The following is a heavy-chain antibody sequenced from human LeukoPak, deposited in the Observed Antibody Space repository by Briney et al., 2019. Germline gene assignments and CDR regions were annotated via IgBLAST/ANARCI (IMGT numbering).Heavy chain of an antibody. CDR3: ARESAIVRVPFDN. D-gene: IGHD2/OR15-2a*01. J-gene: IGHJ4*02. V-gene: IGHV3-74*01. CDR1: VFTFNKHW. Sequence: GGALRLSCRVTVFTFNKHWKHWVGQGQGEGLGWVSRINTDGSATNYADFVKGRITISRDNARNTLYLQMNGLRVEDTARYYCARESAIVRVPFDNWGQGTLVTVSS. CDR2: INTDGSAT.